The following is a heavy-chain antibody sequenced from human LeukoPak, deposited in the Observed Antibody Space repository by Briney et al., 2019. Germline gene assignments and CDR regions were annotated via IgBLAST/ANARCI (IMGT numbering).Heavy chain of an antibody. V-gene: IGHV1-69*06. CDR2: IIPIFTTA. CDR1: EGTFTDYG. CDR3: ASDGGSEYYVDY. D-gene: IGHD2/OR15-2a*01. Sequence: SVKVSSKSSEGTFTDYGISWVRRAPGQGLEWMGRIIPIFTTANYAQKFQGRVTITADTSTNTAYMELTSLRSEDTAVCYCASDGGSEYYVDYWAQGTLLTVSS. J-gene: IGHJ4*02.